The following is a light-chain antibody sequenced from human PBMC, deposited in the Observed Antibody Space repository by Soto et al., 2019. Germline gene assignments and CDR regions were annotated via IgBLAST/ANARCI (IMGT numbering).Light chain of an antibody. CDR2: DVS. J-gene: IGLJ2*01. CDR3: SSYTSSSTRVV. CDR1: SSDVGGYNC. Sequence: QSALTQPASVSGSPGQSITISCTGTSSDVGGYNCVSWYQQHPGKAPKLMIYDVSNRPSGVSNRFSGSKSGNTASLTISGLQAEDAADYYGSSYTSSSTRVVFGGGTKLTVL. V-gene: IGLV2-14*01.